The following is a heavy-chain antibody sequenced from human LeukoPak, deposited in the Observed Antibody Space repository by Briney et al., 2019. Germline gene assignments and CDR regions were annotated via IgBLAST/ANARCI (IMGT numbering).Heavy chain of an antibody. V-gene: IGHV4-34*01. CDR1: GGSLSGYY. CDR2: ITHSGST. CDR3: ARGGAYSSSLYARFDP. D-gene: IGHD6-13*01. Sequence: SETLSLTCAVYGGSLSGYYWHWIRHPPGKGLDWIGEITHSGSTNYNPSLKSRVTMSVDTSKNQFSLKLNSVTAADTAVYYCARGGAYSSSLYARFDPWGQGTPVTVSS. J-gene: IGHJ5*02.